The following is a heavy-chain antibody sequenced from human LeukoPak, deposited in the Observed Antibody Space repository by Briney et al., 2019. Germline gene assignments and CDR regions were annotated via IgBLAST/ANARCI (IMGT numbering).Heavy chain of an antibody. CDR2: IKQDGSVK. CDR1: GFIFSNYW. CDR3: ARIGYSSSSLDY. D-gene: IGHD6-6*01. Sequence: GGSLRLSCAASGFIFSNYWMSWARQAPGKGLEWVANIKQDGSVKYYVDSVKGRFTISRDNAKNSLYLQMNSLRVEDTAVYYCARIGYSSSSLDYWGQGTLVTVSS. J-gene: IGHJ4*02. V-gene: IGHV3-7*01.